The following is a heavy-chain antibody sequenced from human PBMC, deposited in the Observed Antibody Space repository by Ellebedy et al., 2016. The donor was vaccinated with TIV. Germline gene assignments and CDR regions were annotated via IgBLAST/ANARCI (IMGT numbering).Heavy chain of an antibody. J-gene: IGHJ4*02. CDR2: INPNSGGT. V-gene: IGHV1-2*02. CDR3: ARDGYCSGGSCYSLFDY. CDR1: GYTFTGYY. D-gene: IGHD2-15*01. Sequence: ASVKVSCXASGYTFTGYYMHWVRHAPGQGLEWMGWINPNSGGTNYAQKFQGRVTMTRDTSISTAYMELSRLRSDDTAVYYSARDGYCSGGSCYSLFDYWGQGTLVTVSS.